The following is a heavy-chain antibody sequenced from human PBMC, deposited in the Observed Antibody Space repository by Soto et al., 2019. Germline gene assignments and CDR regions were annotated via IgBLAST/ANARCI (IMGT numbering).Heavy chain of an antibody. D-gene: IGHD2-2*01. CDR2: ISGSGGST. CDR1: GFNFSSYA. V-gene: IGHV3-23*01. CDR3: AIVPAARDYYYYGMDV. Sequence: GGSLRLSYAASGFNFSSYARSWVRQDPGKGLEWVSAISGSGGSTYYADSVKGRFTISRDNSKNTLYLQMNSLRAEDTAVYYCAIVPAARDYYYYGMDVWGQGTTVTVSS. J-gene: IGHJ6*02.